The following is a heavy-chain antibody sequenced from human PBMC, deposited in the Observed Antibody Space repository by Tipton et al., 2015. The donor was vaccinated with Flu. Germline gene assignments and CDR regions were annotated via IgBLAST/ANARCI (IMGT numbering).Heavy chain of an antibody. CDR3: AREMYGSGSWGGYYYYGMDV. Sequence: TLSLTCTVSGGSIRSYYWSWVRQPAGKGLEWIGRMYTSGSTNDNPSLKSRVTMSLDTSKNQFSLKLTSVTAADTAVYYGAREMYGSGSWGGYYYYGMDVWGQGTAVTVSS. CDR2: MYTSGST. D-gene: IGHD3-10*01. CDR1: GGSIRSYY. V-gene: IGHV4-4*07. J-gene: IGHJ6*02.